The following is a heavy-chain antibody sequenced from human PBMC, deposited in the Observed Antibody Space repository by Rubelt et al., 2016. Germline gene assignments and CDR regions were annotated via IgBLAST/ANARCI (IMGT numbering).Heavy chain of an antibody. CDR3: AMVQDPRYNWFDP. CDR1: GGSITSYY. Sequence: QVQLQESGPGLVKPSETLSLTCTVSGGSITSYYWSWIRQPAGKGLEWIGRISTSGSTNYNPSLKSRVTMSVDTSKNQFSLKLTSVTAADTAVYYCAMVQDPRYNWFDPWGQGILVTVSS. CDR2: ISTSGST. J-gene: IGHJ5*02. V-gene: IGHV4-4*07.